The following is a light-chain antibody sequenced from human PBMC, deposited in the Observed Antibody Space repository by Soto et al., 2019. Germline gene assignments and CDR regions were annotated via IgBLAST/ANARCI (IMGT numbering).Light chain of an antibody. CDR3: QQSYISPLT. CDR1: QSINSY. V-gene: IGKV1-39*01. J-gene: IGKJ5*01. Sequence: DIQMTQSPSSLSASLGDRVTITCRASQSINSYLNWYQQKPGKAPKLLIYTASSLQSGVPSRFSGSGSGTDFNLTISSLQPEDFATYYCQQSYISPLTFGQGTRLEIK. CDR2: TAS.